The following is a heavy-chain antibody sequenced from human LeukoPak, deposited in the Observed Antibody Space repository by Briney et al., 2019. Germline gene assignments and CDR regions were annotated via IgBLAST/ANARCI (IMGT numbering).Heavy chain of an antibody. CDR1: GYTFTSYD. D-gene: IGHD2-2*01. Sequence: ASVKVSCKASGYTFTSYDINWVRQSTGQGLEWMGWMNPNSGNTGYAQKFQGRVTITRNTSISTAYMELSSLRSEDTAVYYCARGSYCSSTSCYGPDYWGQGTLVTVSS. CDR2: MNPNSGNT. V-gene: IGHV1-8*03. CDR3: ARGSYCSSTSCYGPDY. J-gene: IGHJ4*02.